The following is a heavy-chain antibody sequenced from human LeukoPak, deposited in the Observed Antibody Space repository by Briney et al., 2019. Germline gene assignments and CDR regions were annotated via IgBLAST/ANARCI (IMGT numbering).Heavy chain of an antibody. J-gene: IGHJ4*02. Sequence: GASVKVSCKASGDTFTSYYMHGVRQAPARGREWMGIINSSGGSTSYAQKFQGRVTMTRDMSTSTVYMELSSLRSEDTAVYYCETDFRRSGFDFDYWGQGTLVTVSS. V-gene: IGHV1-46*01. CDR2: INSSGGST. CDR1: GDTFTSYY. D-gene: IGHD3-22*01. CDR3: ETDFRRSGFDFDY.